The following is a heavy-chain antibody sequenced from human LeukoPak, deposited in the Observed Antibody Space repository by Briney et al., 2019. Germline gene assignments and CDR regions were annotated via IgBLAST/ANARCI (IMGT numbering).Heavy chain of an antibody. CDR1: CGSISSYY. J-gene: IGHJ3*02. CDR3: ARRYLNWNDEDDAFDI. D-gene: IGHD1-20*01. V-gene: IGHV4-59*08. Sequence: SETLSLTCTVSCGSISSYYWSWIRQPPGKGLEWIGYIYYSGSTNYNPSLKSRVTISVDTSKNQFSLKLSSVTAADTAVYYCARRYLNWNDEDDAFDIWGQGTMVTASS. CDR2: IYYSGST.